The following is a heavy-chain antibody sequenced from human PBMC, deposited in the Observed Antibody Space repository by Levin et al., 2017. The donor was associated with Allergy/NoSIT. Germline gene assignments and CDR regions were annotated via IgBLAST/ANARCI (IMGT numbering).Heavy chain of an antibody. Sequence: QHGESLKISCATSGFTFSSYGMHWVRQAPGKGPEWVAIIWYDGSNEFYADSVKGRFTISRDNSKNTLYLQMNSLRGEDTAVYYCARDDSSNAVTGTVVASWGQGTLVTVSS. CDR2: IWYDGSNE. V-gene: IGHV3-33*01. CDR3: ARDDSSNAVTGTVVAS. D-gene: IGHD6-19*01. CDR1: GFTFSSYG. J-gene: IGHJ4*02.